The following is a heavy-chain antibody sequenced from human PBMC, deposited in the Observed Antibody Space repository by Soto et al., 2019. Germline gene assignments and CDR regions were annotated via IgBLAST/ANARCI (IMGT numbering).Heavy chain of an antibody. Sequence: PGGSLRLSCEASGFTFSSYWMHWVRQAPGKGLVWVSRINNDGSSTSYADSVKGRFTVSRDNAKNTLYLQMNSLRAEDTAVYYCTSPIAPDTARFIIYWGQGSLVTVSS. CDR3: TSPIAPDTARFIIY. J-gene: IGHJ4*02. CDR2: INNDGSST. CDR1: GFTFSSYW. V-gene: IGHV3-74*01. D-gene: IGHD6-13*01.